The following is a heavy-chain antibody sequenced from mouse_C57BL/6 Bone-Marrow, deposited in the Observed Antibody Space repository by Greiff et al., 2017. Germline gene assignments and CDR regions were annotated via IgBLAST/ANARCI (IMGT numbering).Heavy chain of an antibody. J-gene: IGHJ2*01. CDR2: ISSGGDYI. Sequence: EVQRVESGEGLVKPGGSLKLSCAASGFTFSSYAMSWVRQTPEKRLEWVAYISSGGDYIYYADTVKGRFTISRDNDRNTLYLQMSSLKSEDTAMYYCTREPYYGSLYFDYWGQGTTLTVSS. V-gene: IGHV5-9-1*02. CDR3: TREPYYGSLYFDY. CDR1: GFTFSSYA. D-gene: IGHD1-1*01.